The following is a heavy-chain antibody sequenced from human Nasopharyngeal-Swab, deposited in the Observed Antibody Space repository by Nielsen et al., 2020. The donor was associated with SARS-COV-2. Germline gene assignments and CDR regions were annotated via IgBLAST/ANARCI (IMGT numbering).Heavy chain of an antibody. Sequence: SCAASGFTFSSYGMHWVRQAPGKGLEWVAVISYDGSNKYYADSVKGRFTISRDNSKNTLYLQMNSLRAEDTAVYYCAKDGALYSSGWYEDYFDYWGQGTLVTVSS. CDR1: GFTFSSYG. D-gene: IGHD6-19*01. J-gene: IGHJ4*02. CDR2: ISYDGSNK. CDR3: AKDGALYSSGWYEDYFDY. V-gene: IGHV3-30*18.